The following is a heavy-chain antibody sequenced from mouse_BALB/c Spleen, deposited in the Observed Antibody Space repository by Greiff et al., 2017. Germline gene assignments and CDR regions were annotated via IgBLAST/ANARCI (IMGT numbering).Heavy chain of an antibody. Sequence: EVKLMESGGGLVKPGGSLKLSCAASGFTFSDYYMYWVRQTPEKRLEWVATISDGGSYTYYPDSVKGRFTISRDNAKNNLYLQMSSLKSEDTAMYYCAREGEAFAYWGQGTLVTVSA. CDR3: AREGEAFAY. V-gene: IGHV5-4*02. CDR2: ISDGGSYT. CDR1: GFTFSDYY. J-gene: IGHJ3*01.